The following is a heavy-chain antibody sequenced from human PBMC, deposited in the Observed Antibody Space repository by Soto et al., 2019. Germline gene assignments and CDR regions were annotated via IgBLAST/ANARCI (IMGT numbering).Heavy chain of an antibody. CDR3: ARGGVLRYFDWFQY. J-gene: IGHJ4*02. CDR2: MYHSGST. Sequence: SETLSLTCAVSGGSISSGGYSWSWIRQPPGKGLEWIGYMYHSGSTNYNPSHKSRVTISVDTSKNQFSLKLSSVTAADTAVYYCARGGVLRYFDWFQYWGQGTLVTVSS. D-gene: IGHD3-9*01. V-gene: IGHV4-30-2*01. CDR1: GGSISSGGYS.